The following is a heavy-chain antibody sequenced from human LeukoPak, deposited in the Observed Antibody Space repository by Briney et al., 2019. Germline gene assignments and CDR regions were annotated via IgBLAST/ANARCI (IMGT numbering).Heavy chain of an antibody. CDR2: IYYSGST. CDR3: ARVQQWLLHFDY. CDR1: GGSISSYY. J-gene: IGHJ4*02. Sequence: SGTLALTCTVSGGSISSYYWSSIRQPPGKGLEWIGYIYYSGSTNYNPSLKSRVTISVDTSKNQFSLKLSSVTAADTAVYYCARVQQWLLHFDYWGQGTLVTVSS. D-gene: IGHD6-19*01. V-gene: IGHV4-59*01.